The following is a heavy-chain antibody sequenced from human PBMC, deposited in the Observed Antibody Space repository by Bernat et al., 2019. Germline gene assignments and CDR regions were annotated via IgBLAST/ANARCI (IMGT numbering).Heavy chain of an antibody. CDR1: GFTVSNNY. V-gene: IGHV3-66*01. CDR3: AKSRVVGATGPDY. Sequence: EVQLVESGGGVVQPGGSLILSCAASGFTVSNNYMSWFRQAPGKGLAWVSVIYTDGSTYYADSVRGRFAISRDNSKNTLYLQMSSLRAEDTAVYYCAKSRVVGATGPDYWGQGTLVPVSS. CDR2: IYTDGST. D-gene: IGHD1-26*01. J-gene: IGHJ4*02.